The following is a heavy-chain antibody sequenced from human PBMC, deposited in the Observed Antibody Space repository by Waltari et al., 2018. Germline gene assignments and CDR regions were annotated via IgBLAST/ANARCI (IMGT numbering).Heavy chain of an antibody. CDR1: GYTFTSYA. J-gene: IGHJ4*02. V-gene: IGHV1-3*01. D-gene: IGHD3-10*01. CDR2: INAGNGNT. Sequence: QVQLVQSGAEVKKPGASVKVSCKASGYTFTSYAMHWVRQAPGQRLEWMGWINAGNGNTKYSQKFQGRVTITRDTSASTAYMGLSSLRSEDTAVYYCATAPRHYGSGSYPPSYWGQGTLVTVSS. CDR3: ATAPRHYGSGSYPPSY.